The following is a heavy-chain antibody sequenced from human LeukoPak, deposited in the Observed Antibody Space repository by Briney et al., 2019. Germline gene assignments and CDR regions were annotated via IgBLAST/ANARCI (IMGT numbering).Heavy chain of an antibody. D-gene: IGHD3-10*01. CDR1: GFTFSNYA. J-gene: IGHJ4*02. V-gene: IGHV3-23*01. Sequence: GGSLRLSCAASGFTFSNYAMSWVRQAPGKGLEWVSAISGSGGNTYYADSVKGRFTISRDNSRNTLYLQMHSLRAEDTAVYYCAKAYSVWFGELLFDYWGQGTLVTVSS. CDR3: AKAYSVWFGELLFDY. CDR2: ISGSGGNT.